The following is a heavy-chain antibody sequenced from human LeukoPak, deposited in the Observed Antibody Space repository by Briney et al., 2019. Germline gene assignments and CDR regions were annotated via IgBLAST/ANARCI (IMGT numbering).Heavy chain of an antibody. CDR3: ATGRGSSSYDY. CDR2: INQDGSEK. V-gene: IGHV3-7*01. D-gene: IGHD6-6*01. CDR1: GFTFSNYW. Sequence: GGSLRLSCAASGFTFSNYWMSWVRQAPGKGLEWVANINQDGSEKYYVDSVTGRFTISRDNAKNSLYLQMNSLRAEDTAVYYCATGRGSSSYDYWGQGTLVTVSS. J-gene: IGHJ4*02.